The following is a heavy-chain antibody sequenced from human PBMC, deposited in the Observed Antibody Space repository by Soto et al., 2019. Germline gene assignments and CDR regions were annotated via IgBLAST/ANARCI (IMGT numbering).Heavy chain of an antibody. J-gene: IGHJ4*02. CDR1: GYTLINYH. V-gene: IGHV1-18*01. CDR3: AKAPRGEMARD. CDR2: INTYNGMT. Sequence: QVQLVQSGGEVKKPGASVTVSCKASGYTLINYHITWVRQAPGQGLEWMAWINTYNGMTDYAQKFQGRVTMTRDTSTSTAYMELRNLGSDDTAVYFCAKAPRGEMARDWGQGTLVTVSS. D-gene: IGHD5-12*01.